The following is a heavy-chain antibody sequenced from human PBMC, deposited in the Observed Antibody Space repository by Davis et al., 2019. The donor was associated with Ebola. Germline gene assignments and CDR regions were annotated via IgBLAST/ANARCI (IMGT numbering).Heavy chain of an antibody. V-gene: IGHV1-2*02. CDR1: GYTFTGYF. D-gene: IGHD2-15*01. Sequence: ASVKVSCKASGYTFTGYFIHWVRQAPGQGLEWMGWINPNSGGTNYAQKFQGRVTMTRDTSISTAYMELSRLRSDDTAVYYCARRGRGVVVAATDYWGQGTLVTVSS. CDR2: INPNSGGT. CDR3: ARRGRGVVVAATDY. J-gene: IGHJ4*02.